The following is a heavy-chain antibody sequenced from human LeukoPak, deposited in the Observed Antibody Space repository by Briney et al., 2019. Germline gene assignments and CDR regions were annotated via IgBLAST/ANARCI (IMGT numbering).Heavy chain of an antibody. V-gene: IGHV1-69*04. CDR1: GGTFSSYA. CDR2: IIPILGIA. CDR3: ARVSAAAGRHYYYGMDV. J-gene: IGHJ6*02. Sequence: SVKVSCKASGGTFSSYAISWVRQAPGQGLEWMGRIIPILGIANYAQKFQGRVTITADKSTSTAYMELSSLRSEDTAVYYCARVSAAAGRHYYYGMDVWGQGTTVTVSS. D-gene: IGHD6-13*01.